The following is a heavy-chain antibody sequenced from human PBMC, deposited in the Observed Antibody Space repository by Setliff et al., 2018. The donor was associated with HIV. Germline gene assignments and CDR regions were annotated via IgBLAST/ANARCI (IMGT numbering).Heavy chain of an antibody. V-gene: IGHV1-2*02. CDR3: ARVVDRDYDFWSAYEY. D-gene: IGHD3-3*01. CDR1: GYTFTAHH. CDR2: IIPKSGET. Sequence: ASVKVSCKSSGYTFTAHHTHWVRQAPGQGPEWMGWIIPKSGETSYAEKFRGRVTMTRDTSLSTAYMELSWLTSDDTAVYYCARVVDRDYDFWSAYEYWGQGTMVTSPQ. J-gene: IGHJ4*02.